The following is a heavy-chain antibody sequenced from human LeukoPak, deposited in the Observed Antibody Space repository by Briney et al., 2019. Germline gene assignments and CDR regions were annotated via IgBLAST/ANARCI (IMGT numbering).Heavy chain of an antibody. CDR2: ISWNSGSI. CDR1: GFTFDDYA. Sequence: PGRSLRLSCAASGFTFDDYAMHWVRQAPGKGLEWVSGISWNSGSIGYADSVKGRFTISRDNAKNSLYLQMNSLRAEDTALCYCARGITIFGVDLFDPWGQGTLVTVSS. CDR3: ARGITIFGVDLFDP. V-gene: IGHV3-9*01. J-gene: IGHJ5*02. D-gene: IGHD3-3*01.